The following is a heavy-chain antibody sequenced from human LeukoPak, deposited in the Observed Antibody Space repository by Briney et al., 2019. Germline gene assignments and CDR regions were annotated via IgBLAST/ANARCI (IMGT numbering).Heavy chain of an antibody. D-gene: IGHD3-22*01. CDR1: GFTFSSYA. Sequence: GGFLGLSCAASGFTFSSYAMSWVRQAPGKGLEWVSGISGSGGSTYYADSVKGRFTIPRDNSKNTLYLQMNSLRAEDTAVYYCAKDRGAMIVGNWFDPWGQGTLGTVSS. CDR2: ISGSGGST. J-gene: IGHJ5*02. V-gene: IGHV3-23*01. CDR3: AKDRGAMIVGNWFDP.